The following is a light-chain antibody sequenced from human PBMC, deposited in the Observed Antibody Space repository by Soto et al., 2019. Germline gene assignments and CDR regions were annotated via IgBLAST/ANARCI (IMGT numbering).Light chain of an antibody. V-gene: IGKV3D-15*01. J-gene: IGKJ2*01. CDR3: QQYYNLYT. CDR2: GAS. CDR1: QSINNR. Sequence: EIVMTQSPATLSVSPGERAILSCRASQSINNRLAWYQQKPGQAPRLLISGASTRATGIPARFSGSGSGTEFTLTISSLQSEDFAFYYCQQYYNLYTFGQGTKVEI.